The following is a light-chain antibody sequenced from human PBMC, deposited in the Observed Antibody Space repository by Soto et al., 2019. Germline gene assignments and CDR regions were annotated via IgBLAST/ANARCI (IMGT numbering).Light chain of an antibody. CDR1: QSVSSNY. CDR2: VTS. J-gene: IGKJ5*01. V-gene: IGKV3-20*01. CDR3: QQSGNT. Sequence: IVLTQSPGTLSLSPGERATLSCRASQSVSSNYLAWYQQRPGQTPRLLIYVTSSRATGIPDRFSGSGSGTDFTLTISRLEPEDFAVYYCQQSGNTFGQGTRLEIK.